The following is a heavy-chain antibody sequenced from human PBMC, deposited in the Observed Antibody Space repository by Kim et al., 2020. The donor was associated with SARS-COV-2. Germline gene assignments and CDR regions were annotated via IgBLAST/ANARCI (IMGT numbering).Heavy chain of an antibody. CDR1: GYTLTDLS. V-gene: IGHV1-24*01. CDR3: ATWGSSSSDYYYYYGMDV. CDR2: FDPEDGET. Sequence: ASVKVSCKVSGYTLTDLSMHWVRQAPGKGLEWMGGFDPEDGETIYAQKFQGRVTMTEDTSTDTAYMELSSLRSEDTAVYYCATWGSSSSDYYYYYGMDVWGQGTTVTVSS. J-gene: IGHJ6*02. D-gene: IGHD6-6*01.